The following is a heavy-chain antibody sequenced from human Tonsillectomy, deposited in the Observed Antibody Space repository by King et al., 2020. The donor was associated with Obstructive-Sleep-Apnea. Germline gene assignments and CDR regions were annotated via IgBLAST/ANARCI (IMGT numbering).Heavy chain of an antibody. CDR3: ARRGWYDWRDRNWFDP. J-gene: IGHJ5*02. CDR1: GFTFSSYN. Sequence: EVQLVESGGGLVQPGGSLRLSCAASGFTFSSYNMNWVRQAPGKGLEWVAYISSSSDTMYYADSVKGRLTISRDNAKNSLYLQMSNLRAEDTGAYYCARRGWYDWRDRNWFDPWGQGTLVTVSS. CDR2: ISSSSDTM. V-gene: IGHV3-48*04. D-gene: IGHD1-1*01.